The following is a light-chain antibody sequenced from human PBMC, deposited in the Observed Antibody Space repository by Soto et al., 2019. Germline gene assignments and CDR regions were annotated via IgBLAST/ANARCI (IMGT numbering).Light chain of an antibody. CDR2: AAS. J-gene: IGKJ1*01. Sequence: DIQMTQSPSSLSASVGDRVSITFRASQGISNFLGWFQHKPGQAPKPLIYAASSLQSGVPSKFSGSGSGTEFTLTISSLQPEDSATYYCQQYHTYPWTFGQGTKVDIK. V-gene: IGKV1-16*02. CDR1: QGISNF. CDR3: QQYHTYPWT.